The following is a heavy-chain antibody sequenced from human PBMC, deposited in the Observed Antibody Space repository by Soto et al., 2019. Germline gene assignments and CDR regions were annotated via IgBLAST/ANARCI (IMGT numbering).Heavy chain of an antibody. CDR2: INPNSGGT. D-gene: IGHD6-13*01. CDR1: GYTFTGYY. J-gene: IGHJ4*02. Sequence: ASVKVSCKASGYTFTGYYMHWVRQAPGQGLEWMGWINPNSGGTNYAQKFQGWVTMTRDTSISTAYMELSRLRSDDTAVYYCARGSPVAAAGLNFDYWRQGPLVTVSS. CDR3: ARGSPVAAAGLNFDY. V-gene: IGHV1-2*04.